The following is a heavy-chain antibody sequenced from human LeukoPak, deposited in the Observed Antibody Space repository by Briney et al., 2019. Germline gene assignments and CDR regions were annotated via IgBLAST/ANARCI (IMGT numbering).Heavy chain of an antibody. CDR1: GFTFSSYA. Sequence: GRSLRLSCAASGFTFSSYAMHWVRQAPGKGLEWVAVISYDGNSKYHADSVKGRFTISRDNSKNTLYLQMNSLRADDTAVYYCARGRDILTVGYWGQGTLVTVSS. D-gene: IGHD3-9*01. CDR2: ISYDGNSK. J-gene: IGHJ4*02. V-gene: IGHV3-30-3*01. CDR3: ARGRDILTVGY.